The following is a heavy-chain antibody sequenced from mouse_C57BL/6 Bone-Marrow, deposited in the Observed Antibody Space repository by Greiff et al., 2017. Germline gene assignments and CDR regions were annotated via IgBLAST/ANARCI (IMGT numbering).Heavy chain of an antibody. D-gene: IGHD1-1*01. V-gene: IGHV1-81*01. CDR2: IYPRSGNT. Sequence: QVQLQQSGAELARPGASVKLSCKASGYTFTSYGISWVKQRTGQGLEWIGEIYPRSGNTYYNEKFKGKATLTADKSSSTAYMELRSLTYEDSAVYFCARKGLRPYAMDYWGQGTSVTVSS. J-gene: IGHJ4*01. CDR3: ARKGLRPYAMDY. CDR1: GYTFTSYG.